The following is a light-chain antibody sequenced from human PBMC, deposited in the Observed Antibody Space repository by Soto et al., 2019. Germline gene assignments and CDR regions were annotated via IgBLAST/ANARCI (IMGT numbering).Light chain of an antibody. CDR1: QSISTY. CDR3: QQGYSSPRT. CDR2: GAS. V-gene: IGKV1-39*01. J-gene: IGKJ2*01. Sequence: DIQMTQSPSSLSASVGDRVTITCRASQSISTYLNWYQQKPGKAPNLLIFGASSLQSGVPSRFSGSGSGTDFTLAISSLQPEDFATYYCQQGYSSPRTFGQGTKVEIK.